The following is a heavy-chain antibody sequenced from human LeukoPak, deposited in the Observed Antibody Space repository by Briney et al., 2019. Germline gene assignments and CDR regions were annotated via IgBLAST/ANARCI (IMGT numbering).Heavy chain of an antibody. J-gene: IGHJ4*02. CDR2: INHSGST. CDR3: ERMFREAARVPFDY. D-gene: IGHD6-6*01. V-gene: IGHV4-34*01. CDR1: GGSFSGYY. Sequence: SETLSLTCAVYGGSFSGYYWSWIRQPPGKGLEWIGEINHSGSTNYNPSLKSRVTISVDTSKNQFSLKLSSVTAADTAVYYCERMFREAARVPFDYWGQGTLVTVSS.